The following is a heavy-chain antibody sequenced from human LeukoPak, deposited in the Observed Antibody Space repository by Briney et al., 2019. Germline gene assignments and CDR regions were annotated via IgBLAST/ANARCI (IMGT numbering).Heavy chain of an antibody. D-gene: IGHD2/OR15-2a*01. J-gene: IGHJ6*03. CDR3: VKAADNSGTYYMDV. CDR2: VSSSGFST. CDR1: GFTFNEYV. V-gene: IGHV3-23*01. Sequence: PGGSLTLSCAVSGFTFNEYVMSWVRQAPGSGLEWVSAVSSSGFSTYYADSVKGRFTISRDNFKNTLYLQLNSLRGEDTAVYYCVKAADNSGTYYMDVWGKGTTVTVSS.